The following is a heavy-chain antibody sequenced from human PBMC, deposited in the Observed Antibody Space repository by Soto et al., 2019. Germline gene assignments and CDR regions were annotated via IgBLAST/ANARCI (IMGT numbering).Heavy chain of an antibody. CDR1: GGTFSSYA. CDR2: IIPIFGTA. Sequence: SVKVSCKASGGTFSSYAISWVRQAPGQGLEWMGGIIPIFGTANYAQKFQGRVTITADKSTSTAYMELSSLRSEDTAVYYCARTILVLMVYSWFDPWGQGTLVTVS. J-gene: IGHJ5*02. V-gene: IGHV1-69*06. CDR3: ARTILVLMVYSWFDP. D-gene: IGHD2-8*01.